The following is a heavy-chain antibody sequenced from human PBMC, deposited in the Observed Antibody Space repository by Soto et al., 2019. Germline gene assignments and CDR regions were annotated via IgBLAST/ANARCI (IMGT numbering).Heavy chain of an antibody. CDR2: ISNDGSNK. D-gene: IGHD2-2*01. J-gene: IGHJ6*02. Sequence: QVQLVESGGGVVQPGRSLRLSCAASGFTFSSYAMHWVRQAPGKGLEWVAVISNDGSNKYYADSVKGRFTISRDNSKNTLYLQMNSLRAEDTAVYYCARVRDQLLFYYYYGMDVWGQGTTVTVSS. CDR1: GFTFSSYA. CDR3: ARVRDQLLFYYYYGMDV. V-gene: IGHV3-30-3*01.